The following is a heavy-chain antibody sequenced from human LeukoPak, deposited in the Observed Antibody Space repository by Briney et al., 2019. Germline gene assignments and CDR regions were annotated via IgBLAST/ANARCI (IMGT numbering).Heavy chain of an antibody. Sequence: GSLRLSCAASGFTFSSYAMHWVRQAPGKGLEWVAVISYDGSNKYYADSVKGRFTISRDNSKNTLYLQMNSLRAEDTAVYYCARDRWSLGYCSSTSCYALFDYWGQGTLVTVSS. J-gene: IGHJ4*02. CDR2: ISYDGSNK. V-gene: IGHV3-30-3*01. CDR1: GFTFSSYA. CDR3: ARDRWSLGYCSSTSCYALFDY. D-gene: IGHD2-2*01.